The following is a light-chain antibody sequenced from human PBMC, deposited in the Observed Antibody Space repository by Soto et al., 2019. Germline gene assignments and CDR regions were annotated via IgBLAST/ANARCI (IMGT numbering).Light chain of an antibody. Sequence: DIQMTQSPSTLSASVGDRVTITCRASQSISTWLAWYQQKPGKAPKLLIYKASGLESGVPSRFSGSGSGTDFTLTISSLQPDDFATYYCQQYNSYSPLTFGGGTRWISN. V-gene: IGKV1-5*03. CDR1: QSISTW. J-gene: IGKJ4*01. CDR2: KAS. CDR3: QQYNSYSPLT.